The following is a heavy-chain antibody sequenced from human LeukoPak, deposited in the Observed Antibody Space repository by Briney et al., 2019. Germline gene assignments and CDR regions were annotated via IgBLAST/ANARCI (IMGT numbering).Heavy chain of an antibody. V-gene: IGHV3-21*01. CDR3: AGGRWLHSSDY. Sequence: PGGSLRLSCAASGFTFSSYSMSWVRQAPGKGLEWVSSISSSSSYIYYADSVKGRFTISRDNAKNSLYLQMNSLRAEDTAVYYCAGGRWLHSSDYWGQGTLVTVSS. CDR1: GFTFSSYS. J-gene: IGHJ4*02. CDR2: ISSSSSYI. D-gene: IGHD5-24*01.